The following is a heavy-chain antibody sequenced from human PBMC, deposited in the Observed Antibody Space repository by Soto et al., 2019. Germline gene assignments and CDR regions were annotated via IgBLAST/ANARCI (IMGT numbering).Heavy chain of an antibody. CDR2: ISYDGSNK. CDR3: ARIVSGYRFDY. D-gene: IGHD3-16*02. CDR1: GFTFSNYA. J-gene: IGHJ4*02. Sequence: GGSLRLSCAASGFTFSNYAMHRVRQAPGKGLEWVAVISYDGSNKYYADSVKGRFTISRDNSKNTLYLQMNSLRAEDTAVYYCARIVSGYRFDYWGQGTLVTVSS. V-gene: IGHV3-30-3*01.